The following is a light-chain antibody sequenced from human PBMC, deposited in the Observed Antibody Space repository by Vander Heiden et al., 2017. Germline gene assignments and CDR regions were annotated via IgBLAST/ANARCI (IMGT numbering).Light chain of an antibody. CDR3: LQDYNYPRT. CDR2: AAS. J-gene: IGKJ1*01. V-gene: IGKV1-6*01. CDR1: QVIERD. Sequence: AIQMTQSPSSLSASVGDRVTITCRASQVIERDLSWYQQKPGKPPKVLIYAASSLESGVPSRFSGSGSGTDYTLTISSLQPEDFATYYCLQDYNYPRTFGQGTRVEVK.